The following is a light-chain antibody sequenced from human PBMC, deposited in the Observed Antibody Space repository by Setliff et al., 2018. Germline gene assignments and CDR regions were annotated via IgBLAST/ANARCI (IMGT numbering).Light chain of an antibody. CDR3: SSYTSSSTPDA. J-gene: IGLJ1*01. V-gene: IGLV2-14*01. Sequence: QSALAQPASVSGSPGQSITISCTGTSSDVGGYNYVSWYQQHPGKAPKLMIYDVSKRPSGVSNRFSGSKAGNTASLTISGLQAEDEAEYYCSSYTSSSTPDAFGTGTKVTVL. CDR2: DVS. CDR1: SSDVGGYNY.